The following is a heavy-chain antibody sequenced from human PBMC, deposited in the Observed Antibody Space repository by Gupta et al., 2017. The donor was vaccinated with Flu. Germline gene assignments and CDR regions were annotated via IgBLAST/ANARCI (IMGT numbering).Heavy chain of an antibody. D-gene: IGHD2-21*02. CDR3: ASGDTYDKNWFAI. V-gene: IGHV4-59*01. CDR2: VYYSGTT. J-gene: IGHJ5*02. Sequence: IRQPPGKGLEWSGFVYYSGTTNYNPSLKSRLTLSLDTSQNQVSLKLTSVTAADTAVYYCASGDTYDKNWFAIWGQVILVTVSS.